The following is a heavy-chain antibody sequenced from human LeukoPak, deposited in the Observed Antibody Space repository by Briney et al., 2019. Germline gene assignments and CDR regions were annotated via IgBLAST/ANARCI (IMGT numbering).Heavy chain of an antibody. V-gene: IGHV3-11*04. CDR3: AKDRHSYSNGYFIDY. Sequence: GGSLRLSCAASGFTFSDYYMSWIRQAPETGLEWISYISSSAGTIYYADSVKGRFTISSHNAKNSLYLQMNSLRVEDTAVYYCAKDRHSYSNGYFIDYWGQGTLVTVSS. D-gene: IGHD5-18*01. CDR1: GFTFSDYY. J-gene: IGHJ4*02. CDR2: ISSSAGTI.